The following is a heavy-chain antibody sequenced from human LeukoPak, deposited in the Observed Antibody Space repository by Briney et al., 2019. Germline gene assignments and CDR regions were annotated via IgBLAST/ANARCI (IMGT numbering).Heavy chain of an antibody. D-gene: IGHD3-16*01. CDR1: GHIFTGYY. Sequence: ASVKVSCKASGHIFTGYYMHWVRQAPGQGLEWMGWINPNSGYTNYAQKFQGRVTMTRDTSISTAYMELSRLRSDDTAVYYCARVRYRLAETYIDYWGQGTLVTVSS. CDR2: INPNSGYT. J-gene: IGHJ4*02. CDR3: ARVRYRLAETYIDY. V-gene: IGHV1-2*02.